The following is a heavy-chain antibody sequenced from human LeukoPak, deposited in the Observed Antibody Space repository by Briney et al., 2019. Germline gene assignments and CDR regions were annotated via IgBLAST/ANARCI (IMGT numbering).Heavy chain of an antibody. V-gene: IGHV3-23*01. CDR3: AKCGNSGCHLIDY. CDR1: GFTFNTNA. Sequence: GGSLRLSCAASGFTFNTNAMSWVRQAPGKGLEWVSAISGRTGGTYYADAVRGRFTISRDNSKSTLYLQMDSLRAENTAVYYCAKCGNSGCHLIDYWGQGTLVTVSS. D-gene: IGHD5-12*01. CDR2: ISGRTGGT. J-gene: IGHJ4*02.